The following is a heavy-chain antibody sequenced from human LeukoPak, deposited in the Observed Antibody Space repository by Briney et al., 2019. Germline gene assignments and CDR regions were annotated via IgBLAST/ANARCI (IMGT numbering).Heavy chain of an antibody. Sequence: GESLKISCKGSGYSFTSYWIGWVRQMPGKGLEWMGIIYPGDSDTRYSPSFQGQVTISADKSISTAYLQWSSLKASDTAMYYCARPSCPWGIGGSCNLRDYWGQGTLVTVSS. V-gene: IGHV5-51*01. CDR1: GYSFTSYW. CDR2: IYPGDSDT. CDR3: ARPSCPWGIGGSCNLRDY. D-gene: IGHD2-15*01. J-gene: IGHJ4*02.